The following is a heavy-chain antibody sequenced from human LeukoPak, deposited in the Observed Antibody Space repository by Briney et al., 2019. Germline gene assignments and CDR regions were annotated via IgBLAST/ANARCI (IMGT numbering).Heavy chain of an antibody. V-gene: IGHV4-38-2*02. CDR2: IYYNGST. D-gene: IGHD3-10*01. CDR3: ARHKMVRGIGYYYYMDV. Sequence: SETLSLTCTVSGYSISSGYYWGWIRQPPGKGLQWIGSIYYNGSTYYNPSLKSRVIISIDTSKNQFSLKLSSVTAADTAVFYCARHKMVRGIGYYYYMDVWGKGTTVTISS. CDR1: GYSISSGYY. J-gene: IGHJ6*03.